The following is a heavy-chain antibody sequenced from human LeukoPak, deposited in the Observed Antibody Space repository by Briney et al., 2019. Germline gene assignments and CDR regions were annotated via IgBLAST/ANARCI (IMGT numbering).Heavy chain of an antibody. V-gene: IGHV4-61*02. J-gene: IGHJ6*03. D-gene: IGHD6-13*01. Sequence: SETLSLTCTVSGGSIGSGSCYWSWIRQPAGKGLEWIGRIYTSGSTNYNPSLKSRVTISVDTSKNQFSLKLSSVTAANTAVYYCATIAAAGDRPYYYYMDVWGKGTTVTVSS. CDR2: IYTSGST. CDR3: ATIAAAGDRPYYYYMDV. CDR1: GGSIGSGSCY.